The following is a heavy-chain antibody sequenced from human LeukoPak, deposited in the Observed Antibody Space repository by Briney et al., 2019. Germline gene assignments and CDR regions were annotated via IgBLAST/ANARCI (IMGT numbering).Heavy chain of an antibody. D-gene: IGHD3-3*01. CDR3: ARAVRYYDFSTPHIDY. CDR2: INSDGSST. CDR1: GFTFSSYW. V-gene: IGHV3-74*01. J-gene: IGHJ4*02. Sequence: PGGSLRLSCAASGFTFSSYWMHWVRQAPGKGLVWVSRINSDGSSTSYADSVKGRFTTSRDNAKNTLCLQMNSLRAEDTAVYYCARAVRYYDFSTPHIDYWGQGTLVTVSS.